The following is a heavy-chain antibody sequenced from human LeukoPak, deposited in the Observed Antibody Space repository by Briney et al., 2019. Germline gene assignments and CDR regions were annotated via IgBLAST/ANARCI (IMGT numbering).Heavy chain of an antibody. J-gene: IGHJ4*02. D-gene: IGHD3-22*01. CDR3: ARLPDATNEYYYDSSGYLNRRGLFDY. Sequence: GASVKVSCKASGGTFSSYAISWVRQAPGQGLEWMGGIIPIFGTANYAQKFQGRVTITADESTSTAYMELSSLRSEDTAVYYCARLPDATNEYYYDSSGYLNRRGLFDYWGQGTLVTVSS. CDR2: IIPIFGTA. CDR1: GGTFSSYA. V-gene: IGHV1-69*13.